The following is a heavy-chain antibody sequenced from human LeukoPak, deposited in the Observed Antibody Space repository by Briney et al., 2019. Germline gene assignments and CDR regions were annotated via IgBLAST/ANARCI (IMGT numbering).Heavy chain of an antibody. V-gene: IGHV3-9*01. CDR1: GFSFDSYG. D-gene: IGHD1-1*01. Sequence: GRSLRLSCAASGFSFDSYGMHWVRQAPGRGLERVSGISRNSGYVLYRDSVRGRFTVSRDNARNSLFLQMNLLRPEATPFFYCLRANDHNADGPLHSCGEGCSVTVSS. CDR2: ISRNSGYV. CDR3: LRANDHNADGPLHS. J-gene: IGHJ4*02.